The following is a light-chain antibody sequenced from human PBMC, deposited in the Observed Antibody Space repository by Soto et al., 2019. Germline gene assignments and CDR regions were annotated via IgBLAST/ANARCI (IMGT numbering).Light chain of an antibody. CDR3: QQSYTLSPLT. CDR2: AAS. V-gene: IGKV1-39*01. J-gene: IGKJ4*01. CDR1: QSISNY. Sequence: DIPMTQSPSSLSASVGDRVIITCRTSQSISNYLNWYQHKPGKAPKVLISAASNLQSGVPSRFSGSGSWTVFTLTISSLQPEDFATYFCQQSYTLSPLTFGGGTKVEIK.